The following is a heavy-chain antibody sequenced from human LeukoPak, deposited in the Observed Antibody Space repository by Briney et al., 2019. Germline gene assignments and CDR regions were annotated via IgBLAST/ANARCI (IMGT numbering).Heavy chain of an antibody. V-gene: IGHV3-21*01. D-gene: IGHD2-2*01. CDR2: ISSSSSYI. CDR1: GFTFSSYS. CDR3: AGGPADIVVVPAVLDY. Sequence: GGSLRLSCAASGFTFSSYSMNWVRQAPGKGLEWVSSISSSSSYIYYADSVKGRFTISRDNAKNSLYLQMNSLRAEDTAVYYCAGGPADIVVVPAVLDYWGQGTLVTVSS. J-gene: IGHJ4*02.